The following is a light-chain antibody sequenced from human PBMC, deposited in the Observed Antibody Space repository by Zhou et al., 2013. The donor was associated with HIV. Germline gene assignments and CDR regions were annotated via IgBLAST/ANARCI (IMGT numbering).Light chain of an antibody. CDR2: PAS. V-gene: IGKV1-6*01. Sequence: AIQMTQSPSSLSASVGDRVTITCRASQDISNDLGWYQQKPGKAPQLLVYPASSLQSGVPSRFSGSGSGTDFTLTISSLQPEDVATYYCQKYNSAPWTFGQGTKVEIK. CDR3: QKYNSAPWT. CDR1: QDISND. J-gene: IGKJ1*01.